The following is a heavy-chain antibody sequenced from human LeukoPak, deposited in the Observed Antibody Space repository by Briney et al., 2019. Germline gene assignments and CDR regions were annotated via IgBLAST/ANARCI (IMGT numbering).Heavy chain of an antibody. CDR3: AKDGSSWYFDYMDV. Sequence: GGSLRLSCAASGFTFSSYAMSWVRQAPGKGLEWVSAISGSGGSTYYADSVKGRFTISRDNSKNTLYLQMNSLRAEDMAVYYCAKDGSSWYFDYMDVWGKGTTVTVSS. CDR2: ISGSGGST. J-gene: IGHJ6*03. D-gene: IGHD6-13*01. CDR1: GFTFSSYA. V-gene: IGHV3-23*01.